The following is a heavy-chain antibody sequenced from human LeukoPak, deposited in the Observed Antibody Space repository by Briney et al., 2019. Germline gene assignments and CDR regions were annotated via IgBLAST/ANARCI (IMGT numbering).Heavy chain of an antibody. V-gene: IGHV2-5*01. D-gene: IGHD3-22*01. CDR2: IYWNDDK. Sequence: SGPTLVKPTQTLTLTCTFSGFSLRTSGVGVGWIRQPPGKALEWLALIYWNDDKRYSPSLKSRLTITKDTSKNQVVLTMTNMDPVDTATYYCAHSAYYDRSGYYRWFDPWGQGTLVTVSS. CDR3: AHSAYYDRSGYYRWFDP. CDR1: GFSLRTSGVG. J-gene: IGHJ5*02.